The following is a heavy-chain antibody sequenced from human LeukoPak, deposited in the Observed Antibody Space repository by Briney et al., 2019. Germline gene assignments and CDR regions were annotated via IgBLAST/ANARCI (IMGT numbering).Heavy chain of an antibody. CDR2: ITYSGSII. Sequence: GGSLRLSCAASGFTFSDYSMKWVRQAPGKGLEWISFITYSGSIIYYADSVKGRFTISRDNAKNSVYLQMNSLRAEDTALYYCASHYASESYSGDAFDIWGQGTMVTVSS. CDR1: GFTFSDYS. D-gene: IGHD3-10*01. J-gene: IGHJ3*02. V-gene: IGHV3-48*01. CDR3: ASHYASESYSGDAFDI.